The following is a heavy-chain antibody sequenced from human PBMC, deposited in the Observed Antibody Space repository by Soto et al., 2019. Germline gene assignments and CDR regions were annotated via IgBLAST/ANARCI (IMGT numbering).Heavy chain of an antibody. Sequence: QVQLVQSGAEVKKPGSSVKFSCEASGGTFSNYAITWVRQAPGQGLEWMGGFIPLFGTADYAQKFQGRVTITSDESTNKAYMELSSLRAEDTAVYYCARVKRGVGATPYIKYYYGMDVWGQGTTVTVSS. CDR2: FIPLFGTA. CDR1: GGTFSNYA. V-gene: IGHV1-69*01. CDR3: ARVKRGVGATPYIKYYYGMDV. J-gene: IGHJ6*02. D-gene: IGHD1-26*01.